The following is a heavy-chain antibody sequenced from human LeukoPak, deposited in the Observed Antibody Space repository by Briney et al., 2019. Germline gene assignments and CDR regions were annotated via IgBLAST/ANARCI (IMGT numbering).Heavy chain of an antibody. Sequence: GGSLRLSCAASGFTFSDFGMNWVRQAPGKGLEWVANIRQDGSEIDYSDPMKGRFTISRDNTRNSVYLQVDSLRAEDTAVYYCARIGYSSSSFDYWGQGTLVTVSS. CDR2: IRQDGSEI. J-gene: IGHJ4*02. V-gene: IGHV3-7*01. CDR1: GFTFSDFG. D-gene: IGHD6-13*01. CDR3: ARIGYSSSSFDY.